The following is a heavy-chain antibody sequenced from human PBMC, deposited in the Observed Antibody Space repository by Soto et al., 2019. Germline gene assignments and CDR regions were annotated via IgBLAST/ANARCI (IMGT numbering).Heavy chain of an antibody. D-gene: IGHD3-9*01. CDR3: ALGLLTGYYGETYYYYGMDV. Sequence: SVKVSCKASGGTFSSYAISWVRQAPRQGLEWMGGIIPIFGTANYAQKFQGRVTITADESTSTAYMELSSLRSEDTAVYYCALGLLTGYYGETYYYYGMDVWGQVTTVTVSS. V-gene: IGHV1-69*13. CDR2: IIPIFGTA. CDR1: GGTFSSYA. J-gene: IGHJ6*02.